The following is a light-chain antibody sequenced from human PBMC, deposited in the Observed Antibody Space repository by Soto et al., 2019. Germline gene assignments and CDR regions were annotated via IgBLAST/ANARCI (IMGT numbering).Light chain of an antibody. CDR1: QSVSSSY. CDR3: QQYDST. V-gene: IGKV3-20*01. CDR2: GAS. J-gene: IGKJ1*01. Sequence: EIVLTHSPGTLSLSPGERATLSSRASQSVSSSYLAWYQQKPGQAPRLLIYGASSRATGIPDRFSGSGSGTDFTLTISRLEPDDFAVYYCQQYDSTFGQGTKVDIK.